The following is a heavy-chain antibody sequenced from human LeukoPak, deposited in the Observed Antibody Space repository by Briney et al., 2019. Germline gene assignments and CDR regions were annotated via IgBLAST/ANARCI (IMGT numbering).Heavy chain of an antibody. D-gene: IGHD1-26*01. CDR2: ISYDGSNK. CDR3: ARDADSGSYSTHWFDP. CDR1: GFTFSSYA. Sequence: GGSLRLSCAASGFTFSSYAMHWVRQAPGKGLEWVAVISYDGSNKYYADSVKGRFTISRDNSKNTLYLQMNSLRAEDTAVYYCARDADSGSYSTHWFDPWGQGTLVTVSS. J-gene: IGHJ5*02. V-gene: IGHV3-30-3*01.